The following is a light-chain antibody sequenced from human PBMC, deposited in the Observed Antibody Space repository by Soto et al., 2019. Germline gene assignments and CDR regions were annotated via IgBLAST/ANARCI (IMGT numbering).Light chain of an antibody. Sequence: EIVMTQSPATLSVSPGEGATLSCRASQSVGSKVAWYQQRPGQAPRLLIYDTSTRATGIAARFSGSGSGTEFTLTISSLQSGDFAVYYCQQYNIWPPVYTFGQGTKLEIK. J-gene: IGKJ2*01. CDR2: DTS. V-gene: IGKV3D-15*01. CDR1: QSVGSK. CDR3: QQYNIWPPVYT.